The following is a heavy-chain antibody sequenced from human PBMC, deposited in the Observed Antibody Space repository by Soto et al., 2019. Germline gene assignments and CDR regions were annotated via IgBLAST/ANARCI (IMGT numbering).Heavy chain of an antibody. V-gene: IGHV3-49*04. CDR3: TRDSHDDSGLDF. J-gene: IGHJ4*02. D-gene: IGHD4-17*01. Sequence: RRSGTTSRFTLGDFGVNSALHAPGKGLEWVGFIRSKRYGGRPDYAASVKGRLTISRDDSKNVAYLQMNRLNTEDTTMYYCTRDSHDDSGLDFWGQGALVTVCS. CDR1: RFTLGDFG. CDR2: IRSKRYGGRP.